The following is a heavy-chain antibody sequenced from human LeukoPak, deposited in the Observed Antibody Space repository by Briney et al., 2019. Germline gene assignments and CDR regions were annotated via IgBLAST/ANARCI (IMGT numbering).Heavy chain of an antibody. Sequence: PSETLSLTCTVSGGSISTYYWSWIRQPPGKGLEWIGYISHSGTTNNNPSLKSRVTISVDTSKNQFSLKLSSVTAADTAVYYCARESSGQEVVIASTNFDYWGQGTLVTVSS. CDR2: ISHSGTT. V-gene: IGHV4-59*01. J-gene: IGHJ4*02. D-gene: IGHD2-21*01. CDR1: GGSISTYY. CDR3: ARESSGQEVVIASTNFDY.